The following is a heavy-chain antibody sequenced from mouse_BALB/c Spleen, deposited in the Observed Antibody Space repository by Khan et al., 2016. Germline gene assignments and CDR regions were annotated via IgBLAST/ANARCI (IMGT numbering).Heavy chain of an antibody. CDR3: ARVPTATRYFDV. CDR1: GYSITSDYA. J-gene: IGHJ1*01. D-gene: IGHD1-2*01. Sequence: QLEESGPGLVKPSQSLSLTCTVTGYSITSDYAWNWIRQFPGNKLEWMGYIKYSGSTTYNPSLKSRISITRDTSKNQFFLQLKSVTTEDTATYYCARVPTATRYFDVWGAGTTVTVSS. CDR2: IKYSGST. V-gene: IGHV3-2*02.